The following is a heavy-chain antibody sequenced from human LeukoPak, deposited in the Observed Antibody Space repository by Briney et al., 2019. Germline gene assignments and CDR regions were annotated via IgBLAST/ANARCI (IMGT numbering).Heavy chain of an antibody. CDR3: VKVNPVCHF. CDR1: GYTLTELS. CDR2: IRFDESDK. D-gene: IGHD3-3*02. J-gene: IGHJ4*02. V-gene: IGHV3-30*02. Sequence: SCKVSGYTLTELSMHWVRQAPGKGLEWLAFIRFDESDKFYADSVKGRFTISRDISKNTLFLQMESLRVEDTAVYYCVKVNPVCHFWGQGTLVTVSS.